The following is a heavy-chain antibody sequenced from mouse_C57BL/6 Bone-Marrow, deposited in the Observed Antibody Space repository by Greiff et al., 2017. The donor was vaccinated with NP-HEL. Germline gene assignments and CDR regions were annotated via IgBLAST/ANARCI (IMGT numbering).Heavy chain of an antibody. CDR3: TNYDYDGGYAMDY. Sequence: VQLQQSGTVLARPGASVKMSCKTSGYTFTSYWMHWVKQRPGQGLEWIGAIYPGNSDTSYNQKFKGKAKLTAVTSASTAYMELSSLTNDDSAVYYCTNYDYDGGYAMDYWGQGTSVTVSS. J-gene: IGHJ4*01. CDR1: GYTFTSYW. CDR2: IYPGNSDT. V-gene: IGHV1-5*01. D-gene: IGHD2-4*01.